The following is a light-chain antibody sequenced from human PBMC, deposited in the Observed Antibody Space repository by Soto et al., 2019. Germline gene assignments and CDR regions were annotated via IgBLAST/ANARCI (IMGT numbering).Light chain of an antibody. CDR2: DVS. CDR1: SSDVGGYNY. V-gene: IGLV2-14*01. CDR3: SSYTSSSTLV. J-gene: IGLJ1*01. Sequence: QSVLTHPASVSGSPGQSITISCTGTSSDVGGYNYVSWYQQHPGKAPKLMICDVSNRPSGVSNRFSGSKSGNTASLTISGLQAEDEADYYCSSYTSSSTLVCGTGTKVTVL.